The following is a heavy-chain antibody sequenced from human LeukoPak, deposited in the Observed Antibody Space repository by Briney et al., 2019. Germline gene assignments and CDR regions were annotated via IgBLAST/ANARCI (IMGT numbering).Heavy chain of an antibody. Sequence: PGRSLRLSCVASGFTFSSYGMHWVRQAPGKGPEWVAFIRYDGSNKYYADSVKGRFTISRDNSKNTLYLEMNSLRAEDTAVYYCAKDIGSYYDYWGQGILVTVSS. CDR1: GFTFSSYG. D-gene: IGHD3-10*01. V-gene: IGHV3-30*02. CDR3: AKDIGSYYDY. J-gene: IGHJ4*02. CDR2: IRYDGSNK.